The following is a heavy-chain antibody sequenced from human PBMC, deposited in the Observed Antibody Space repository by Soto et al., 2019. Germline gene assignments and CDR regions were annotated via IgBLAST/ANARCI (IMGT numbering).Heavy chain of an antibody. Sequence: VQLVESGGGVVQPGGSLRLSCAASGFTVSNNHMTWVRQAAGKGLELVSFVHGGGSTTYADAVKGRFTISRDNSKNTLYLQMASLRAEDTAIYYCAGRLTTAASLDYWGRGTLVTVSS. CDR3: AGRLTTAASLDY. D-gene: IGHD3-16*01. CDR2: VHGGGST. V-gene: IGHV3-53*01. J-gene: IGHJ4*02. CDR1: GFTVSNNH.